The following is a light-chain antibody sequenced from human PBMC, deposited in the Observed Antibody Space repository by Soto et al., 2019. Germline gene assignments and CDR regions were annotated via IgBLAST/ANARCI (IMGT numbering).Light chain of an antibody. CDR2: GAS. CDR1: QSVSNNY. CDR3: QQYGSSGT. J-gene: IGKJ1*01. V-gene: IGKV3-20*01. Sequence: EIVLTQSPGTLSLSPGERATLSCRASQSVSNNYLAWYQQKPGQAPRXLIYGASNRATGIPDRFIGSGSGTEFTLTISRLEPEDFAVDDCQQYGSSGTFGQGTKVDIK.